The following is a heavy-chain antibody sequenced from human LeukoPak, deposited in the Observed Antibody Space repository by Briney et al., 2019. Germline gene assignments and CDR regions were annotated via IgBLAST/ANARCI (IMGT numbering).Heavy chain of an antibody. J-gene: IGHJ6*02. CDR1: GFTFSSYW. Sequence: GGSLRLSCAASGFTFSSYWMSWVRQAPGKGLEWVANIKQDGSEKYYVDSLKGRFTISRDNAKSSLSLQMNSLRDEDTGVYYCARDLHSQTMDVWGQGTTVTVSS. V-gene: IGHV3-7*01. CDR3: ARDLHSQTMDV. CDR2: IKQDGSEK. D-gene: IGHD2-15*01.